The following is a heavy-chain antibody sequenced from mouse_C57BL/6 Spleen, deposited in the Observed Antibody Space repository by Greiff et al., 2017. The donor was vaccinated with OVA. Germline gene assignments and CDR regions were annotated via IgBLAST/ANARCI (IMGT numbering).Heavy chain of an antibody. V-gene: IGHV5-6*01. J-gene: IGHJ1*03. CDR1: GFTFSSYG. D-gene: IGHD1-1*01. Sequence: EVKLMESGGDLVKPGGSLKLSCAASGFTFSSYGMSWVRQTPDKRLEWVATISSGGSYTYYPDSVNGRFTISRDNAKNTLYLQMSSLKSEDTAMYYCARHHYYGSRDWYFDVWGTGTTVTVSS. CDR3: ARHHYYGSRDWYFDV. CDR2: ISSGGSYT.